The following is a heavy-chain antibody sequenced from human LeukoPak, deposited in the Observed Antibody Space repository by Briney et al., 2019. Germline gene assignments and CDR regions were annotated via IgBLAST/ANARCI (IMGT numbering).Heavy chain of an antibody. CDR1: GYTFTSYG. J-gene: IGHJ4*02. D-gene: IGHD3-22*01. Sequence: ASVKVSCKASGYTFTSYGISWVRQAPGQGLEWMRWISAYNGNTNYAQKLQGRVTMTTDTSTSTAYMELRSLRSDDTAVYYCARAGAYYYDSSGYYYVYWGQGTLVTVSS. CDR3: ARAGAYYYDSSGYYYVY. CDR2: ISAYNGNT. V-gene: IGHV1-18*01.